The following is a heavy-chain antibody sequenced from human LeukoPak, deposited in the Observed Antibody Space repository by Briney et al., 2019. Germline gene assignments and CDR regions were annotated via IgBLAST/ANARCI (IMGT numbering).Heavy chain of an antibody. CDR2: IIPIFGTA. D-gene: IGHD2-2*01. CDR1: GGTFSSYA. V-gene: IGHV1-69*13. J-gene: IGHJ6*03. Sequence: SVKVSCKASGGTFSSYAISWVRQAPGQGLEWMGGIIPIFGTANYAQKFQGRVTITADESTSTAYMGLSSLRSEDTAVYYCARVVRLVVPAAMGDYYYYYMDVWGKGTTVTVSS. CDR3: ARVVRLVVPAAMGDYYYYYMDV.